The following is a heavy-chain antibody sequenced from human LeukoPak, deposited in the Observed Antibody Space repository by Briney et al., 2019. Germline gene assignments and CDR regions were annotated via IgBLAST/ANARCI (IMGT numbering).Heavy chain of an antibody. CDR1: FGSIRDYY. CDR2: IYNSGTT. D-gene: IGHD1/OR15-1a*01. CDR3: ARGNKYPVVFDY. J-gene: IGHJ4*02. V-gene: IGHV4-59*01. Sequence: SETLSLTCSVSFGSIRDYYWSWIRQPPGKGLEWIGYIYNSGTTNYNPSLKGQVTISVDTSKNQFSLKLSSVTAADTAVYYCARGNKYPVVFDYWGQGTLVTVSS.